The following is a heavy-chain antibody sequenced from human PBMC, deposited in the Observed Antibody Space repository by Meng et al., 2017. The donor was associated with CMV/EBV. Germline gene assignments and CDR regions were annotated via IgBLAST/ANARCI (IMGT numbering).Heavy chain of an antibody. J-gene: IGHJ4*02. CDR2: ISSSGSTI. V-gene: IGHV3-48*04. CDR1: GFTFSSYS. D-gene: IGHD4-17*01. Sequence: GESLKISCAASGFTFSSYSMNWVRQAPGKGLEWVSYISSSGSTIYYADSVKGRFTISRDNAKNSLYLQMNSLRAEDTAVYYCAREKLTNDYGDSYFDYWGQGTLVTVSS. CDR3: AREKLTNDYGDSYFDY.